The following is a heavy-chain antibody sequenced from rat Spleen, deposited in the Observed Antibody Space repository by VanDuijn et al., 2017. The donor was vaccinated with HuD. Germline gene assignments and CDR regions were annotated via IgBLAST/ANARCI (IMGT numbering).Heavy chain of an antibody. V-gene: IGHV5-19*01. Sequence: EVQLVESGGGLVQPGRSLKLSCAASGFTFNNYGMHWIRQAPTKGLEWVTSISPTGGSTFYRDSVKGRFTVSRDIAKNTLYRQMDSLRSEETATYYCAKNIYSSSYIYYFDYWGQGVMVTVSS. CDR3: AKNIYSSSYIYYFDY. J-gene: IGHJ2*01. CDR2: ISPTGGST. CDR1: GFTFNNYG. D-gene: IGHD1-2*01.